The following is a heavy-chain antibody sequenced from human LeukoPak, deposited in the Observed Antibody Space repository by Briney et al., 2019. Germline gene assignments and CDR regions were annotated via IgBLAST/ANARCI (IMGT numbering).Heavy chain of an antibody. CDR3: AKDLSSTWPDASDI. CDR1: GFTFSSYA. J-gene: IGHJ3*02. CDR2: ITGSGGTT. Sequence: SGGSLRLSCGASGFTFSSYAMSWVRQAPGKGLEWVSAITGSGGTTFYPDSVKGRFTISRDNSKKTLYLQMNSLRDEDTAVYYCAKDLSSTWPDASDIWGQGTMVTVSS. D-gene: IGHD6-13*01. V-gene: IGHV3-23*01.